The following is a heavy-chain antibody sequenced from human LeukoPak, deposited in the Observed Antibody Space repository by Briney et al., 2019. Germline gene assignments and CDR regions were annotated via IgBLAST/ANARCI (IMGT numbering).Heavy chain of an antibody. CDR2: IAYDSSNT. D-gene: IGHD3-22*01. Sequence: GGSLRLSCAASAFTFSDHSMHWVRQAPGKGLEWVSSIAYDSSNTYYADSVKGRFTISRDNSKNTLYLQMNSLRAEDTAVYYCARLSYSRASSRQSPNDYWGQGTLVTVSS. CDR3: ARLSYSRASSRQSPNDY. V-gene: IGHV3-30-3*01. CDR1: AFTFSDHS. J-gene: IGHJ4*02.